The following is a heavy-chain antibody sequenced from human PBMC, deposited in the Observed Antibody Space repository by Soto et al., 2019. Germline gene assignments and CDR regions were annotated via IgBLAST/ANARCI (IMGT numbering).Heavy chain of an antibody. CDR3: TTRRRFLEWLTRQYYYYGMEV. CDR2: IKSKTDGGTT. V-gene: IGHV3-15*01. CDR1: GFTFSNAW. D-gene: IGHD3-3*01. J-gene: IGHJ6*02. Sequence: GGSLRLSCAASGFTFSNAWMSWVRQAPGKGLEWVGRIKSKTDGGTTDYAAPVKGRFTISRDDSKNTLYLQTNSLKTEDTAVYYCTTRRRFLEWLTRQYYYYGMEVWGQGNTVT.